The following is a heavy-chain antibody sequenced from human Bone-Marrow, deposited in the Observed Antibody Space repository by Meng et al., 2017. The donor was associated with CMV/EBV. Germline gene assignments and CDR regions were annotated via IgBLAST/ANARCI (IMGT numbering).Heavy chain of an antibody. CDR2: ISYDGSNK. Sequence: LSLTCAASGFTFSSYAMHWVRQAPGKGLEWVAVISYDGSNKYYADSVKGRFTISRDNSKNTLYLQMNSLRAEDTAVYYCARGGYNSFCLDYWGQGTLVTVSS. D-gene: IGHD5-24*01. V-gene: IGHV3-30*04. CDR3: ARGGYNSFCLDY. J-gene: IGHJ4*02. CDR1: GFTFSSYA.